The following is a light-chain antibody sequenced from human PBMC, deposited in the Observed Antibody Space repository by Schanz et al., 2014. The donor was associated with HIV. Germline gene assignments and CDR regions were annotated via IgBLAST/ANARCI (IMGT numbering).Light chain of an antibody. V-gene: IGLV1-44*01. CDR2: NND. CDR1: TSNIGSNT. J-gene: IGLJ2*01. Sequence: QSALTQPPSASGTPGQSVTISCTGSTSNIGSNTVNWYQQLPGTAPKLLIHNNDQRPSGVPDRFSGSKSGTSASLTISGLQSDDEADYYCATWDITLNGPVFGGGTKLTVL. CDR3: ATWDITLNGPV.